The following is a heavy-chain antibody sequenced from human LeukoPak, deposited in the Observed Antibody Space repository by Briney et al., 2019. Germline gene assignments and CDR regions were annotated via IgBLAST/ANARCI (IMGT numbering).Heavy chain of an antibody. CDR3: ARGVHVRVYDSNPHYGHY. Sequence: GASVKVSCKASGYTFTSYGISWVRQAPGQGLEWMGWISAYNGNTNYAQKLQGRVTMTTDTSTSTVYMELSSLRSEDTAVYYCARGVHVRVYDSNPHYGHYWGQGTLVTVSS. V-gene: IGHV1-18*01. CDR1: GYTFTSYG. D-gene: IGHD3-22*01. CDR2: ISAYNGNT. J-gene: IGHJ4*02.